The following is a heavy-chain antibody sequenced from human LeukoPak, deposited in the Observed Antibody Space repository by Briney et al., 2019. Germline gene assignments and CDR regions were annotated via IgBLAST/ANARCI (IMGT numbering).Heavy chain of an antibody. CDR2: ISYDGSNK. J-gene: IGHJ4*02. Sequence: GGSLRLSCAASGFTFSSYGMHWVRQAPGKGLEWVAVISYDGSNKYYADSVKGRFTISRDNPKNTLYLQMNSLRAEDTAVYYCAGTYDSSGYYPDKVDYWGQGTLVTVSS. D-gene: IGHD3-22*01. CDR3: AGTYDSSGYYPDKVDY. V-gene: IGHV3-30*03. CDR1: GFTFSSYG.